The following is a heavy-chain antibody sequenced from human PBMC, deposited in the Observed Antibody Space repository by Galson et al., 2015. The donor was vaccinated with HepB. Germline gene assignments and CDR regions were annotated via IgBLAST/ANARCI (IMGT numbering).Heavy chain of an antibody. V-gene: IGHV3-30*18. Sequence: SLRLSCAASGFTFSSYGMHWVRQAPGKGLEWVAVISYDGSNKYYADSVKGRFTISRDNSKNTLYLQMNSLRAEDTAVYYCAKIPYYYGSGSYYRADYWGQGTLVTVSS. J-gene: IGHJ4*02. CDR2: ISYDGSNK. D-gene: IGHD3-10*01. CDR3: AKIPYYYGSGSYYRADY. CDR1: GFTFSSYG.